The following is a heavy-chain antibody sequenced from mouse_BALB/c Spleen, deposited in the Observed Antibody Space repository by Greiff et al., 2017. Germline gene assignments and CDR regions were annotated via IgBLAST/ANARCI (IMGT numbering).Heavy chain of an antibody. CDR1: GYSFTGYY. D-gene: IGHD2-1*01. CDR3: ASGDGKSFFDY. Sequence: LVKTGASVKISCKASGYSFTGYYMHWVKQSHGKSLEWIGYISCYNGATSYNQKFKGKATFTVDTSSSTAYMQFNSLTSEDSAVYYCASGDGKSFFDYWGQGTTLTVSS. V-gene: IGHV1S34*01. CDR2: ISCYNGAT. J-gene: IGHJ2*01.